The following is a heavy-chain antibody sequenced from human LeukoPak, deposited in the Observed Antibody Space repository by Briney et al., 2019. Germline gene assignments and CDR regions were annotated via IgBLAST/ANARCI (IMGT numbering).Heavy chain of an antibody. J-gene: IGHJ3*02. V-gene: IGHV4-59*08. D-gene: IGHD3-22*01. Sequence: SETLSLTCAVSGGSISSYYWSWIRQPPGKGLEWIEYIYYSGSTNYNPSLKSRVTISVDTSKNQFSLKLSSVTAADTAVYYCARPLIVGSKGAFDIWGQGTMVTVSS. CDR3: ARPLIVGSKGAFDI. CDR1: GGSISSYY. CDR2: IYYSGST.